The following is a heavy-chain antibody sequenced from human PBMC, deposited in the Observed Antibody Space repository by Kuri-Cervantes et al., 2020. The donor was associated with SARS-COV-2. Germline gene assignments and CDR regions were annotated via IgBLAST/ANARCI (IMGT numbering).Heavy chain of an antibody. V-gene: IGHV1-18*01. Sequence: ASVKVSCKASGYTFTSYGISWVRQAPGQGLEWMGWISAYNGNTNYAQKLQGRVTMTTDTSMSTAYMELRSLRSDDTAVYYCARSCSSTSCYDYYYYGMDVWGQGTTVTVSS. J-gene: IGHJ6*02. CDR1: GYTFTSYG. CDR3: ARSCSSTSCYDYYYYGMDV. D-gene: IGHD2-2*01. CDR2: ISAYNGNT.